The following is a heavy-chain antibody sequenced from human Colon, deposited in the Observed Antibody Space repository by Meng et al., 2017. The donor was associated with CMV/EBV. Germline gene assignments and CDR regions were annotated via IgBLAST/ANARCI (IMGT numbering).Heavy chain of an antibody. V-gene: IGHV3-7*01. CDR3: ARDPFIKAFDI. Sequence: GESLRLSCAASGFTFSNYWMTWLRQAPGRGLELEAHIKEDGSEKYFVGSVKGRFTISRDNAKNSLYLQMNSLRAEDTAVYYCARDPFIKAFDIWGQGTMVTVSS. CDR2: IKEDGSEK. J-gene: IGHJ3*02. CDR1: GFTFSNYW.